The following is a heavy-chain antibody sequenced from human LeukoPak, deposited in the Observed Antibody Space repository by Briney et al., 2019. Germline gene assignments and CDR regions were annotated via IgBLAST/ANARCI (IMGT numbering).Heavy chain of an antibody. CDR2: ISYDGSNK. Sequence: QPGRSLRLSCAASGFTFSSYAMHWVRQAPGKGLEWVAVISYDGSNKYYADSVKGRSTISRDNAKDSLYLQMNSLTAEDTAVYYCARSTSILWWRLFDPWGQGTLVTVSS. CDR3: ARSTSILWWRLFDP. CDR1: GFTFSSYA. V-gene: IGHV3-30*04. J-gene: IGHJ5*02. D-gene: IGHD2-21*01.